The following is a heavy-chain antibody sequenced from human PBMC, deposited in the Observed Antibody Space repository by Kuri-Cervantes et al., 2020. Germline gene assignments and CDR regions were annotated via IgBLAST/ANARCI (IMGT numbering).Heavy chain of an antibody. Sequence: GGSLRLSCAASGFTFSSYGMHWVRQAPGKGLEWVAVISYDGSNKYYADSVKGRFTISRDNSKNTLYLQMSSLRAEDTAVYYCARESRDSGSSPALDYWGQGTLVTVSS. J-gene: IGHJ4*02. CDR3: ARESRDSGSSPALDY. D-gene: IGHD1-26*01. CDR1: GFTFSSYG. CDR2: ISYDGSNK. V-gene: IGHV3-30*03.